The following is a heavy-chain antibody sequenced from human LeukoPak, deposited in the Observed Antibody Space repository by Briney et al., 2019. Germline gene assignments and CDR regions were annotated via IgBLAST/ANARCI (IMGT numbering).Heavy chain of an antibody. CDR1: GGSYSGYY. J-gene: IGHJ4*02. CDR2: INHSGST. CDR3: ARGLGDRGY. D-gene: IGHD2-21*02. Sequence: SETLSLTCAVYGGSYSGYYWSWIRQPPGKGLEWIGEINHSGSTNYNPSLKSRVTISVDTSKNQFSLKLSSVTAADTAVYYCARGLGDRGYWGQGTLVTVSS. V-gene: IGHV4-34*01.